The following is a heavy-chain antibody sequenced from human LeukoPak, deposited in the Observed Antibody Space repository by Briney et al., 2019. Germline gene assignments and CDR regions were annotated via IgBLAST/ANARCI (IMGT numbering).Heavy chain of an antibody. J-gene: IGHJ4*02. CDR3: AKGTYYYDSSAYNDY. CDR2: INSDESST. Sequence: GGSLRLSCVASGFTFSSYWMHWVRQAPGKGLVWVSRINSDESSTSYADSVKGRFTISRDNAKNTLYLQMNSLRAEDTAVYYCAKGTYYYDSSAYNDYWGQGTLVTVSS. D-gene: IGHD3-22*01. V-gene: IGHV3-74*01. CDR1: GFTFSSYW.